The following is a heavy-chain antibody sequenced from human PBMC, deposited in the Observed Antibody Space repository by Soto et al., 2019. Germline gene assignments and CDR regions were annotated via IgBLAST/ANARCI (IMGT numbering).Heavy chain of an antibody. D-gene: IGHD3-22*01. J-gene: IGHJ6*02. V-gene: IGHV3-21*01. CDR3: ARVVDYCDPYAYYGMDV. CDR2: FSCSTSYI. CDR1: GFPSSSIS. Sequence: EVQLVESGGGLVKPGGSRGLSGPPSGFPSSSISMNWVPRPQGKGLGGFPSFSCSTSYIYYGDSVKGRFTIPRDNAKNSLYLQMNSLRAEDTAVYYWARVVDYCDPYAYYGMDVWGQGTTVTVSS.